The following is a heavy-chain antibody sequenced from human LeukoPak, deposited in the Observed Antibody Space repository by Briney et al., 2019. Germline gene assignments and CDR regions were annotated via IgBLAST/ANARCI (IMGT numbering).Heavy chain of an antibody. CDR3: TKSRGVGATNYFDY. CDR2: IRSKTYDGTT. Sequence: GRSLRLSCTASGFTFGDYAMSWVRQAPGKGLEWVGFIRSKTYDGTTEYAASVKGRFTISRDDSKSIAYLQMNSLKTEDTAVYYCTKSRGVGATNYFDYWGQGTLATVSS. CDR1: GFTFGDYA. V-gene: IGHV3-49*04. J-gene: IGHJ4*02. D-gene: IGHD1-26*01.